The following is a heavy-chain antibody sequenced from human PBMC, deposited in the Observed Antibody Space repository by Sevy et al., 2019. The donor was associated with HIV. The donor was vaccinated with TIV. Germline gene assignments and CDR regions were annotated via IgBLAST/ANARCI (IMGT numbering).Heavy chain of an antibody. CDR3: AREGCSKPHDY. D-gene: IGHD2-2*01. J-gene: IGHJ4*02. Sequence: GGSLRLSCAASGFTFSMSWVRQAPGKGLEWVSTFSFGCGKINYADSVKGRFTISRDNSKNTLYLQMNSLRAEDTAIYYCAREGCSKPHDYWGQGTLVTVSS. CDR1: GFTFS. CDR2: FSFGCGKI. V-gene: IGHV3-23*01.